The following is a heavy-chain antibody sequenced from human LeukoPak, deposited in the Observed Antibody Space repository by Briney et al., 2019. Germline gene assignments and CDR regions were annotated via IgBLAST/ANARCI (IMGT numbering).Heavy chain of an antibody. V-gene: IGHV1-2*02. J-gene: IGHJ4*02. Sequence: GASVKVSCKASGYTFTGYYTHWVRQAPGQGLEWMGWINPNSGGTDYAQKFQGRVTMTRDTSISTAYMELSSLRSDDTAMYYCANSMETPTLDYWGQGTLVTLSS. D-gene: IGHD2-8*01. CDR2: INPNSGGT. CDR3: ANSMETPTLDY. CDR1: GYTFTGYY.